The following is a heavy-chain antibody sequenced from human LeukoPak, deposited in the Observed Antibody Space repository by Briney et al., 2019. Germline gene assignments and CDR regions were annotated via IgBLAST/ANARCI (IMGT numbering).Heavy chain of an antibody. J-gene: IGHJ4*02. V-gene: IGHV3-21*01. Sequence: GGSLSLSCAASGFTFNTFNMNWVRQAPGKGLEWVSSITSGGDYIYYADSVKGRFTTSRENAKNSLSLQLNSLRVEDTAVYYCARGHYDVLAAYHKWTPDYWGQGTLVTVSS. D-gene: IGHD3-9*01. CDR3: ARGHYDVLAAYHKWTPDY. CDR1: GFTFNTFN. CDR2: ITSGGDYI.